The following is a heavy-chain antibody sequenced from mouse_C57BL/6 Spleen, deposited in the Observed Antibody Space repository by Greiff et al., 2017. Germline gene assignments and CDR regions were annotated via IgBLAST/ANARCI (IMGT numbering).Heavy chain of an antibody. CDR3: ARSLTTVGYFDV. V-gene: IGHV1-64*01. J-gene: IGHJ1*03. Sequence: VQLQESGAELVKPGASVKLSCKASGYTFTSYWMHWVKQRPGQGLEWIGMIHPNSGSTNYNEKFKSKATLTVDKSSSTAYMQLSSLTSEGSAVYYCARSLTTVGYFDVWGTGTTVTVSS. D-gene: IGHD1-1*01. CDR1: GYTFTSYW. CDR2: IHPNSGST.